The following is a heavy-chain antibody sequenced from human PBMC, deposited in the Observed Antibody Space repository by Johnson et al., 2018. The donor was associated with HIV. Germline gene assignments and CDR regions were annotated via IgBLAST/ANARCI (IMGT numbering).Heavy chain of an antibody. CDR1: GFTFSNYA. V-gene: IGHV3-30*04. CDR2: ISYDGNHK. D-gene: IGHD2-8*02. CDR3: ARDDCTAGICYNAFDI. J-gene: IGHJ3*02. Sequence: QVQLVESGGGVVQPGRSLRLSCVGSGFTFSNYALHCVRQAPGKGLEWVALISYDGNHKNYADSVKGRFTISRDNSKNTLFLQMNSLRPEDTAVYYCARDDCTAGICYNAFDIWGQGTMVTVSS.